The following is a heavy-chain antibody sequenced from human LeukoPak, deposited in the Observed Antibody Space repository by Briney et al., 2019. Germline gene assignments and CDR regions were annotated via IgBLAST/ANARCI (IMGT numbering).Heavy chain of an antibody. D-gene: IGHD2-2*01. CDR2: IKQDGSEK. Sequence: GGSLRLSCAASGFTFSNYWMSWVRQAPGKGLGWVANIKQDGSEKYYVDTVKGRFTISRDNAKNSLYLQMNSLRADDTALYYCARGYCSSTSCFSAGLKDFWGQGTLVTVSS. V-gene: IGHV3-7*01. J-gene: IGHJ4*02. CDR1: GFTFSNYW. CDR3: ARGYCSSTSCFSAGLKDF.